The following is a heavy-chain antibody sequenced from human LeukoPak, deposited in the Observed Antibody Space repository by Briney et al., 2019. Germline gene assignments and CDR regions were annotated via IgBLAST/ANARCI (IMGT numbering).Heavy chain of an antibody. V-gene: IGHV4-59*11. CDR3: ARLLGYCSSTSCYVLEDYYYYMDV. CDR2: IYHTGST. Sequence: SETLSLTCNVSGESISSHYWSWIRQSPGKGLEWIGYIYHTGSTSYSPSLKSRVTISADTSQNQFSLKLSSVTAADTAVYYCARLLGYCSSTSCYVLEDYYYYMDVWGKGTTVTVSS. CDR1: GESISSHY. J-gene: IGHJ6*03. D-gene: IGHD2-2*01.